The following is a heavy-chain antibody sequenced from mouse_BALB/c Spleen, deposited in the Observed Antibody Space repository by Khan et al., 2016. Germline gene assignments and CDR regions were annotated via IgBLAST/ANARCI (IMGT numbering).Heavy chain of an antibody. V-gene: IGHV5-17*02. CDR1: GFTFSSFG. Sequence: EVELVESGGGLVQPGGSRKLSCAASGFTFSSFGMHWVRQAPEKGLEWVAYISSGSSTIYYADTVKGRFTISRDNPKNTLFLQLTSLRSEDSAIYYCAREGARSSGAMDYWGQGTSVTVSS. CDR3: AREGARSSGAMDY. CDR2: ISSGSSTI. J-gene: IGHJ4*01.